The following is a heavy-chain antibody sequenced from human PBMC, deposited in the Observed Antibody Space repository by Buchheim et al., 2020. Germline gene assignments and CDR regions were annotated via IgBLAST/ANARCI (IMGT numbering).Heavy chain of an antibody. J-gene: IGHJ6*02. CDR3: ARDGSSSGMDV. CDR1: GFTFDDYT. Sequence: EVQLVESGGVVVQPGGSLRLSCAASGFTFDDYTMHWVRQAPGKGLEWVSLISWDGGSTYYADSVKGRFTISRDNAKNSLYLQMNSLRAEDTAVYYCARDGSSSGMDVWGQGTT. D-gene: IGHD6-6*01. V-gene: IGHV3-43*01. CDR2: ISWDGGST.